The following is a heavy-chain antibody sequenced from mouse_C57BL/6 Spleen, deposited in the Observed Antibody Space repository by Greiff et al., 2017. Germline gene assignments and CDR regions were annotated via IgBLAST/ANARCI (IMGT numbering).Heavy chain of an antibody. Sequence: EVQLQQSGGGLVQPGGSMKLSCAASGFTFSDAWMDWVRQSPEKGLEWVAEIRNKANNHATYYAESVKGRFTISRDDSKSSVYLQMNSLRAEDTGIYYCTRQDGSSPWYFDYWGQGTTLTVSS. CDR2: IRNKANNHAT. V-gene: IGHV6-6*01. CDR3: TRQDGSSPWYFDY. CDR1: GFTFSDAW. J-gene: IGHJ2*01. D-gene: IGHD1-1*01.